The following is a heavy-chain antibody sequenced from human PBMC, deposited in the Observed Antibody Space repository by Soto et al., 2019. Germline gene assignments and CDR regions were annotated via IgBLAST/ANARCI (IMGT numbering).Heavy chain of an antibody. Sequence: QLQLQESGPGLVKPSETLSLTCTVSGGSISSGPYSWGWIRQPPGEGLEGIGTFHYSENTYYNPSLGSRVTISVDTSKNQFSLKVTSVTVADTAIYYCARLGGYCSTTSCYGFYGMDVWGQGTTVIVSS. J-gene: IGHJ6*02. CDR3: ARLGGYCSTTSCYGFYGMDV. V-gene: IGHV4-39*01. CDR2: FHYSENT. CDR1: GGSISSGPYS. D-gene: IGHD2-2*01.